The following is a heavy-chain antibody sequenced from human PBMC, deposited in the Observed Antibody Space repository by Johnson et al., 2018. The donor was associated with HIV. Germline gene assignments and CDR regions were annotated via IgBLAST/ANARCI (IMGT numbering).Heavy chain of an antibody. CDR1: GFTFSSYW. CDR2: IDTDGSST. D-gene: IGHD6-6*01. CDR3: ARDGSQLADAFDI. V-gene: IGHV3-74*01. Sequence: VQLVESGGGVVQPGRSLRLSCAASGFTFSSYWMHWVRQAPGKGLVWVSRIDTDGSSTSYADSVKGRFTISRDNAKNTLYLQMNSLRAEDTAVYYCARDGSQLADAFDIWGQGTMVTVSS. J-gene: IGHJ3*02.